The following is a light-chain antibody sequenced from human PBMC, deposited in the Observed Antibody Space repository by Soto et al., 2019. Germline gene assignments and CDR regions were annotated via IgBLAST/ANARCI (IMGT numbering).Light chain of an antibody. CDR2: DAS. CDR1: QDISNY. Sequence: DIQMTQSPSSLSASVGDRVTITCRARQDISNYLNWYQQRPGKAHKLLIYDASNLERGVPSRFSGTRSGTHFTFAITSLQPEDVATYYCQQSDSLPITFGQGTRLEI. J-gene: IGKJ5*01. V-gene: IGKV1-33*01. CDR3: QQSDSLPIT.